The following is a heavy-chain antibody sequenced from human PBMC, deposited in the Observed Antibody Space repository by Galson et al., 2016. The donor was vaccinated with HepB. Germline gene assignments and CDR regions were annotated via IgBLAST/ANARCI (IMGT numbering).Heavy chain of an antibody. D-gene: IGHD3-16*01. J-gene: IGHJ4*02. CDR2: TSYDGSNS. V-gene: IGHV3-30*18. CDR1: GFTFSSYV. CDR3: AKSAYTGHYCAMGGY. Sequence: SLRLSCAASGFTFSSYVIHWVRQAPGKGLEWVAVTSYDGSNSYYADSVKGRFTISRDNSKNTVFLQMNSLSVDDTAVYYCAKSAYTGHYCAMGGYWGQGTLVTVSS.